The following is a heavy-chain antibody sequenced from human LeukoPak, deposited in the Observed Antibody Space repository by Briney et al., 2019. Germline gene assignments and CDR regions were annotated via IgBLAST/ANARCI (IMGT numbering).Heavy chain of an antibody. V-gene: IGHV3-33*01. J-gene: IGHJ4*02. D-gene: IGHD6-13*01. CDR2: IWYDGSNK. CDR1: GFTFSSYG. CDR3: AREGSSPSLDY. Sequence: GGSLRLSCAASGFTFSSYGMHWVRQAPGKGLEWVAVIWYDGSNKYYADSVKGRFTISRDNSKNTLYLQMNSLRAEDTAVYYCAREGSSPSLDYWGQGTLVTVSS.